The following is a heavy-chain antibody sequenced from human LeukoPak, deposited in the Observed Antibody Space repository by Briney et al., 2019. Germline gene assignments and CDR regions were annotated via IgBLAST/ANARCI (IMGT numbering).Heavy chain of an antibody. J-gene: IGHJ4*02. CDR1: GFTFSNYA. D-gene: IGHD6-13*01. CDR3: ARESYSSSWTFDY. CDR2: ISSNGDRT. V-gene: IGHV3-64*01. Sequence: GGSLRLSCAASGFTFSNYAMHWVRQAPGKGLEYVAAISSNGDRTYYANSMKGRFTISRDNSKNTLYLQMGSLRAEDTAVYYCARESYSSSWTFDYWGQGTLVTVSS.